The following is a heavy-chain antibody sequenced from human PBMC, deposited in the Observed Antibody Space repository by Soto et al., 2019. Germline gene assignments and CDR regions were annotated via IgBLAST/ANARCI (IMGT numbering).Heavy chain of an antibody. CDR3: ARVVGGSGGLASNWFDP. Sequence: ASVKVSCKASGYTFTSYGISWVRQAPGQGLEWMGWISAYNGNTNYAQKLQGRVTMTTDTSTSTAYMELRSLRSDDTAVYYCARVVGGSGGLASNWFDPWGQGTLVTVSS. D-gene: IGHD2-15*01. V-gene: IGHV1-18*01. CDR2: ISAYNGNT. CDR1: GYTFTSYG. J-gene: IGHJ5*02.